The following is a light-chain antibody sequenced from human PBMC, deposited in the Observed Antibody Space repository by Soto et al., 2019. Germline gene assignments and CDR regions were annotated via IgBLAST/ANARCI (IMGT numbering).Light chain of an antibody. CDR1: QSLVYSDGNTY. Sequence: DVVMTQSPLSLPVTLGQPASISCRSSQSLVYSDGNTYLHWFQQRPGQSPRRLIYEVSNRDSGVPDRFSGGGSGTDFTLKISRVDAEDVGVYYCLQGTHCPETFGQGTKVEIK. CDR2: EVS. CDR3: LQGTHCPET. V-gene: IGKV2-30*01. J-gene: IGKJ1*01.